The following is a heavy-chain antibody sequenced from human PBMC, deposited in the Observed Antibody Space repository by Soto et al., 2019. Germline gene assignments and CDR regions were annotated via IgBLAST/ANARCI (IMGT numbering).Heavy chain of an antibody. V-gene: IGHV3-21*06. CDR1: GFTFTRYS. J-gene: IGHJ4*02. CDR3: ERESEDLTSNFDY. CDR2: ISSTSNYI. Sequence: EVQLVESGGGLVKPGGSLRLSCAASGFTFTRYSMNWVRQAPGKGLEWVSSISSTSNYIYYGDSMKGRFTISRDNAKNALYLEMNSLRAEDTAVYYCERESEDLTSNFDYWGQGTLVTVSS.